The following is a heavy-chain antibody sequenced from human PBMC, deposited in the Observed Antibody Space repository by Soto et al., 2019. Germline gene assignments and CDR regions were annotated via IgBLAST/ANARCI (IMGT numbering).Heavy chain of an antibody. Sequence: TLSLTCTVSGASISSGDYYWSWIRQPPGKGLEWIGYIYYSGSTYYNPSLKSRVTISVDTSKNQFSLKLSSVTAADTAVYYCARDNILGILYGGMDVWGQGTTVTVSS. V-gene: IGHV4-30-4*01. CDR2: IYYSGST. D-gene: IGHD3-3*01. CDR3: ARDNILGILYGGMDV. CDR1: GASISSGDYY. J-gene: IGHJ6*02.